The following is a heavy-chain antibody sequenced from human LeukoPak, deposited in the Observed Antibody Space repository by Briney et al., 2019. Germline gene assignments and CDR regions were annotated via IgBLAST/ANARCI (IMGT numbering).Heavy chain of an antibody. V-gene: IGHV4-59*08. D-gene: IGHD3-10*01. CDR2: IYYSGST. CDR1: GGSVSSYY. CDR3: ARWTSRFRGFVY. J-gene: IGHJ4*02. Sequence: SETLSLTCTVSGGSVSSYYWSWIRQPPGKELKWIGYIYYSGSTNYNPSLKSRVTMSIDTSKNQFFLKLRSVTAADTAVYYCARWTSRFRGFVYWGLGTLVSVSS.